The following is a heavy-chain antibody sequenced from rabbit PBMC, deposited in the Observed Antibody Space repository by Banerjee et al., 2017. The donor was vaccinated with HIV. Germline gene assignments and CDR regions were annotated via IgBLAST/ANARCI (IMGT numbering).Heavy chain of an antibody. J-gene: IGHJ6*01. CDR2: IYTGSGDT. V-gene: IGHV1S45*01. CDR1: GFSFSGSYY. D-gene: IGHD1-1*01. Sequence: QEQLVESGGGLVQPEGSLTLTCTASGFSFSGSYYMCWVRQAPGKGLEWIGCIYTGSGDTYYARWVNGRFTISKTSSTTVTLQMTSLTAADTATYFCARGGGYVVYGADLWGQGTLVTVS. CDR3: ARGGGYVVYGADL.